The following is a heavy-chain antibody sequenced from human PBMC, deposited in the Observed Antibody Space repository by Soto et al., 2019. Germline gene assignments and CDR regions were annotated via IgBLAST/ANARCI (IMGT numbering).Heavy chain of an antibody. J-gene: IGHJ4*02. CDR1: GESFSGYI. Sequence: PSETLSLTCAVYGESFSGYIWTWILQTPGKGLQWIGQINHSGSAYYNPSLKSRVTISVHTSNSQFSLELSSVTAADTAVYYCARGLITGSHYSGGWYYFDSWGQGTQVTVS. CDR2: INHSGSA. D-gene: IGHD6-19*01. V-gene: IGHV4-34*01. CDR3: ARGLITGSHYSGGWYYFDS.